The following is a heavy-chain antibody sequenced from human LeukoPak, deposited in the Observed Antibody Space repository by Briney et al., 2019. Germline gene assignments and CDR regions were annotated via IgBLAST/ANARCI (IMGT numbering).Heavy chain of an antibody. Sequence: GGSLRLSCAASVFTFSDYDMHWVRQATGKGLEWVSAIGAAGDTYYTGSVKGRFTISRENAKNSLYLQMNSLRAGDTAVYYCARVAKERVGGVYYFDYWGQGTLVTVSS. CDR1: VFTFSDYD. D-gene: IGHD1-1*01. CDR2: IGAAGDT. V-gene: IGHV3-13*01. CDR3: ARVAKERVGGVYYFDY. J-gene: IGHJ4*02.